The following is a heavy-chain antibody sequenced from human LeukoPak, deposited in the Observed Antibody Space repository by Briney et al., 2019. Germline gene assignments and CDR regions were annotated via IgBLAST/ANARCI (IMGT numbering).Heavy chain of an antibody. CDR3: ARAGYGFYFDY. Sequence: PGGSLRLSCAVSGFIFSSYTMNWVRQAPGKGLEWVSSISSSSTYTYHADSLKGRFTISRDNAKNSLYLQMNGLRAEDTAVYYCARAGYGFYFDYWGQGTLVTVSS. CDR1: GFIFSSYT. J-gene: IGHJ4*02. CDR2: ISSSSTYT. V-gene: IGHV3-21*01. D-gene: IGHD5-18*01.